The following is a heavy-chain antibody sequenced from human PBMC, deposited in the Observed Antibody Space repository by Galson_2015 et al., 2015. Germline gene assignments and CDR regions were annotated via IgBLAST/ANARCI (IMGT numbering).Heavy chain of an antibody. CDR3: ASPYCSGGSCYSHAFDI. V-gene: IGHV6-1*01. CDR2: TYYRSKWYN. D-gene: IGHD2-15*01. CDR1: GDSVSSHSAA. J-gene: IGHJ3*02. Sequence: CAISGDSVSSHSAAWNWIRQSPSRGLEWLGRTYYRSKWYNDYAESVKSRITINPDTSKNQFFLQLNSVTPEDTAVYYCASPYCSGGSCYSHAFDIWGQGTMVTVSS.